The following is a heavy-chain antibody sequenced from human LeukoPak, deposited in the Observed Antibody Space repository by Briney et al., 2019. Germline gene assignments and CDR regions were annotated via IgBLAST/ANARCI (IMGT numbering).Heavy chain of an antibody. D-gene: IGHD2-15*01. Sequence: GGSLRLSCAASGFAFSIYSMNWVRQTPGKGLEWVSSISSSSTYIYYADSVKGRFTISRDNAKNSLYLQMNSLRAEDTAVYYCASNGVGYCSGGSCYSSGISLDNYYYYYGMDVWGQGTTVTVSS. CDR1: GFAFSIYS. CDR2: ISSSSTYI. V-gene: IGHV3-21*01. CDR3: ASNGVGYCSGGSCYSSGISLDNYYYYYGMDV. J-gene: IGHJ6*02.